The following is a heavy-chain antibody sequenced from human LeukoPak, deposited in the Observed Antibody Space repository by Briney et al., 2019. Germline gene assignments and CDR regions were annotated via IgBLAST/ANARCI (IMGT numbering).Heavy chain of an antibody. J-gene: IGHJ6*03. CDR1: GFTFDNYR. Sequence: GGSLRLSCAASGFTFDNYRMSWVRQAPGKGLEWVGRIKSKTDGGTTDYAAPVKGRFTISRDDSKNTLYLQMNSLKTEDTAVYYCTTDLEYYYYYMDVWGKGTTVTVSS. V-gene: IGHV3-15*01. CDR3: TTDLEYYYYYMDV. D-gene: IGHD1-1*01. CDR2: IKSKTDGGTT.